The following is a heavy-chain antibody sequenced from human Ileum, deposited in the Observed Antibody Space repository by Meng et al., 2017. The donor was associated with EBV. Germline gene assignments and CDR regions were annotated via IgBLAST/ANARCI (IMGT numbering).Heavy chain of an antibody. J-gene: IGHJ4*02. D-gene: IGHD4-17*01. V-gene: IGHV4-4*02. CDR1: GDSISSNTW. CDR2: IYHSGST. CDR3: ASGRDYAWHS. Sequence: GRLQGQGPGLLTPSGTLLLTCAVSGDSISSNTWWSWVRQPPGKGLEWIGEIYHSGSTNYNPSFKSRVTMSVDKSKNQISLNLSSVTAADTAVYYCASGRDYAWHSWGRGTLVTVSS.